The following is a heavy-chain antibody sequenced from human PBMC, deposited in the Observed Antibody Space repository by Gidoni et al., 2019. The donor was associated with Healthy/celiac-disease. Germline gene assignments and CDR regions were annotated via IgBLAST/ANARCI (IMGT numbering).Heavy chain of an antibody. D-gene: IGHD6-19*01. CDR1: GFTFSSDS. J-gene: IGHJ3*02. CDR3: ASIKNGLVRSFDI. Sequence: EVQLVESGGGLVQPGGSLRLSCAAAGFTFSSDSMNWVRQAPGKGLEWVSYISSSSSTIYYADSVKGRFTLSRDNAKNSLYLQLNSLRDEDTAVYYCASIKNGLVRSFDIWGQGTMVTVSS. CDR2: ISSSSSTI. V-gene: IGHV3-48*02.